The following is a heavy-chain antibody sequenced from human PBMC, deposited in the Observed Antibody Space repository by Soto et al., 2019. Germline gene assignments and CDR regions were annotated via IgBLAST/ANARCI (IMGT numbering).Heavy chain of an antibody. J-gene: IGHJ6*02. CDR1: GFTFTSSA. V-gene: IGHV1-58*01. CDR2: IVVGSGNT. Sequence: SVKVSCKASGFTFTSSAVQWVRQARGQSLEWIGWIVVGSGNTNYAQKFQERVTITRDMSTSTAYMELSSLRSEDTAVYYCAAEPITMVRGVIPYYYGMDVWG. D-gene: IGHD3-10*01. CDR3: AAEPITMVRGVIPYYYGMDV.